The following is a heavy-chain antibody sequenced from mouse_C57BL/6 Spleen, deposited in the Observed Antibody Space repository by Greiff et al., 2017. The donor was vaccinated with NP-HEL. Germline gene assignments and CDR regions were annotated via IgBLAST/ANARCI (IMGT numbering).Heavy chain of an antibody. J-gene: IGHJ4*01. V-gene: IGHV1-64*01. CDR2: IHPNSGST. CDR1: GYTFTSSW. Sequence: VQLQQPGAELVKPGASVTLSCTASGYTFTSSWLHWVQQRPGQGLEWIGLIHPNSGSTTYNEKFKRKATLTVDKSSSTAYMQLSSLTSEDSAVYYCASGATVVATGAMDYWGQGTSVTVSS. CDR3: ASGATVVATGAMDY. D-gene: IGHD1-1*01.